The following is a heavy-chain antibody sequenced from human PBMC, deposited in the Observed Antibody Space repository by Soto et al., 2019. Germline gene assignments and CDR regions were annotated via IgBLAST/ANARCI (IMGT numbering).Heavy chain of an antibody. CDR3: AHTQYCTNGLCNMYYFDY. V-gene: IGHV2-5*01. Sequence: QITLKESGPTLVKPTQTLTLTCTFSGFSLSTSGVGVGWIRQPPGKALEWLALIYWNDDKRYSPSLKSRLTITKDTSKNQVVLTTTDMDPVDTATYYSAHTQYCTNGLCNMYYFDYWGQGTLVTVSS. D-gene: IGHD2-8*01. J-gene: IGHJ4*02. CDR2: IYWNDDK. CDR1: GFSLSTSGVG.